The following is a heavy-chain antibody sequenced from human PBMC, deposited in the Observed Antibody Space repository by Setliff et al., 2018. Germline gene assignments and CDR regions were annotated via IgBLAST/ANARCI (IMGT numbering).Heavy chain of an antibody. CDR1: GFTFSSYT. J-gene: IGHJ6*02. V-gene: IGHV3-30*04. D-gene: IGHD2-21*02. CDR3: ARNWATAQHYYYGMDV. Sequence: PGGSLRLSCAASGFTFSSYTMHWVRQAPGKGLEWVALISSDGSHKYYTDSVKGRFTISRDNSENTLYLQMNSLRAEDTAVYYCARNWATAQHYYYGMDVWGQGTTVTSP. CDR2: ISSDGSHK.